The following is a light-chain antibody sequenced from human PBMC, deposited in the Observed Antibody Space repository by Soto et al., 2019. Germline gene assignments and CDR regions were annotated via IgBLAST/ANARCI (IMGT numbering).Light chain of an antibody. CDR3: QKYNSSLFT. Sequence: TQSPATLSLSPGERATLSCRASQSISNSLAWYQQKPGKVPKLLIYAASTLQSGVPSRFSGSGSGTDFTLTISSLQPEDVATYYCQKYNSSLFTFGPGTKVDI. CDR1: QSISNS. V-gene: IGKV1-27*01. CDR2: AAS. J-gene: IGKJ3*01.